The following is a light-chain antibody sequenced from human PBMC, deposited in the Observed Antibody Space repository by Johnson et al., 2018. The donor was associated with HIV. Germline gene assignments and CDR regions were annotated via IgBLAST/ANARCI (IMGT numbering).Light chain of an antibody. V-gene: IGLV1-51*02. CDR2: EKN. Sequence: QSVLTQPPSVSAAPGQKVTISCSGSSSNIGNNYVSWYQQVPGTAPKLLIYEKNKRPSGIPDRFSASMSGTSATLDITGLQPGDEGDYYCGAWDSSLGAHYVFRTGTRVTVL. CDR3: GAWDSSLGAHYV. CDR1: SSNIGNNY. J-gene: IGLJ1*01.